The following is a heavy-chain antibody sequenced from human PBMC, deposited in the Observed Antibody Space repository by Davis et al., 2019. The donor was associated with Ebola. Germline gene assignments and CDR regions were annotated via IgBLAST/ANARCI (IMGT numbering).Heavy chain of an antibody. D-gene: IGHD2-15*01. V-gene: IGHV3-21*01. CDR2: LSSSSTYI. CDR3: ARDPASPRPDMFDY. J-gene: IGHJ4*02. CDR1: GFTFRSYT. Sequence: PAGSLRLSCVASGFTFRSYTMNWVRQAPGKGLEWVSSLSSSSTYIYYADSVKGRFTVSRDNAKNSLYLQMNSLRADDTAVYYCARDPASPRPDMFDYWGQGAMVTVSS.